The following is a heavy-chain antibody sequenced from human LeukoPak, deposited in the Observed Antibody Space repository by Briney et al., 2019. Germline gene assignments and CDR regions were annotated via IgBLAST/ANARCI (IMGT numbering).Heavy chain of an antibody. CDR3: AKVKLFTDDAFDI. Sequence: GGSLRLSCAASGFTFDDYAIHWVRQAPGKGLEWVSGISFNSGSIGYADSVKGRFTISRDNAKNSLYLQMNSLRAEDTALYYCAKVKLFTDDAFDIWGQGTLVIVSS. CDR2: ISFNSGSI. CDR1: GFTFDDYA. D-gene: IGHD2-21*01. V-gene: IGHV3-9*01. J-gene: IGHJ3*02.